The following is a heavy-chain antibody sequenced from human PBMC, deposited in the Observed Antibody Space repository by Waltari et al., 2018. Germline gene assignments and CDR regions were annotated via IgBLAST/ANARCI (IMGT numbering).Heavy chain of an antibody. J-gene: IGHJ5*02. Sequence: QVQLQESGPGLVKHSQTLSLTCTVSGGPINSGGSYWSWIRRTPGKGLEWIGYIYHSGSTYYNPSLKSRVTRSVYRSKNQFSLKLSSVTAADTAVYYCARVTDSSGYYNWFDPWGQGTLVTVSS. CDR1: GGPINSGGSY. D-gene: IGHD3-22*01. CDR2: IYHSGST. CDR3: ARVTDSSGYYNWFDP. V-gene: IGHV4-30-2*01.